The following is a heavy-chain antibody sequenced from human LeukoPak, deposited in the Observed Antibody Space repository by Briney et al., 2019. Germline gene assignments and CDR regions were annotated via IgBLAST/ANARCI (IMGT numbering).Heavy chain of an antibody. D-gene: IGHD1-14*01. Sequence: ASVKVSCKASGYTFTSYYMHWVRQAPGQGLEWMGIINPSGGSTNYAQKFQGRVTMTRDTSTSTVYMELSSLRSEDTAVYYCARGRNGEYYYYGMDVWGQGTTVTVSS. V-gene: IGHV1-46*01. CDR3: ARGRNGEYYYYGMDV. CDR1: GYTFTSYY. J-gene: IGHJ6*02. CDR2: INPSGGST.